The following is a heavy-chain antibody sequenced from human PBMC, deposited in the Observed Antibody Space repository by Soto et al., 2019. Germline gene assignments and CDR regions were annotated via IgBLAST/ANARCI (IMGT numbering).Heavy chain of an antibody. CDR2: IYCSGST. J-gene: IGHJ4*02. CDR1: GGSVNGGSYY. CDR3: ARDRGSDIVN. V-gene: IGHV4-61*01. D-gene: IGHD1-26*01. Sequence: LSLTCTVSGGSVNGGSYYWSWIRQPPGKGLEWIGYIYCSGSTDYNPSLKSRLTISVDTSKNQFSLKLSSVTAADTAVYYCARDRGSDIVNWGQGTLVTVSS.